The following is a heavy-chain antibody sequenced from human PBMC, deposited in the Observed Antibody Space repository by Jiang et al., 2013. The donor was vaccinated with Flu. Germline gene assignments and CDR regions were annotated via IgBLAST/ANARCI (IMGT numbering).Heavy chain of an antibody. CDR1: GGTFSSYA. Sequence: GAEVKKPGSSVKVSCKASGGTFSSYAISWVRQAPGQGLEWMGRIIPILGIANYAQKFQGRVTITADKSTSTAYMELSSLRSEDTAVYYCAREGREQPLDYWGQGTLVTVSS. V-gene: IGHV1-69*04. CDR2: IIPILGIA. D-gene: IGHD1-26*01. J-gene: IGHJ4*02. CDR3: AREGREQPLDY.